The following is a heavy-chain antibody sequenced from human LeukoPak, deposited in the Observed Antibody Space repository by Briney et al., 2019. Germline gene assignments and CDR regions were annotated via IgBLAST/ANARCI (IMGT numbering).Heavy chain of an antibody. J-gene: IGHJ4*02. CDR1: GGSISSSSYY. CDR2: IYYSGST. CDR3: ARHGKYSSGWEFGY. Sequence: SETLSLTCTVSGGSISSSSYYWGWIRQPPGKGLEWIGSIYYSGSTYYNPSLKSRVTISVDTSKNQFSLKLSSVTAADTAVYYCARHGKYSSGWEFGYWGQGTLVTVSS. D-gene: IGHD6-19*01. V-gene: IGHV4-39*01.